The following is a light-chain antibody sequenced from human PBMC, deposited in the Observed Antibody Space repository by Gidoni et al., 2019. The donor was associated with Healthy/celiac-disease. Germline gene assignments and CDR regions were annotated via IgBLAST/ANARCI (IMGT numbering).Light chain of an antibody. Sequence: AIQMTKAPSSLSASVGDRVPITCRASQGIRNDLAWYQQKPGKAPKLLIYAASTLQCGVPSRFSGSGSGTDFTLTISSLQPEDVATYYCLQDYSSPRTFGPXTKVDIK. CDR1: QGIRND. V-gene: IGKV1-6*01. CDR3: LQDYSSPRT. J-gene: IGKJ3*01. CDR2: AAS.